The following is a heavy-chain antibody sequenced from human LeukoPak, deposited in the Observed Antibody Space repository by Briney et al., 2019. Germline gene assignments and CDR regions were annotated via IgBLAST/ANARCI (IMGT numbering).Heavy chain of an antibody. CDR1: GYSISSGYY. CDR3: ATKITIFGVVIIGPHYFDY. J-gene: IGHJ4*02. D-gene: IGHD3-3*01. Sequence: SETLSLTCTVSGYSISSGYYWGWIRQPPGKGLEWIGSIYHSGSTYYNPSLKSRVTISVDTSKNQFSLKLSSVTAADTAVCYCATKITIFGVVIIGPHYFDYWGQGTLVTVSS. V-gene: IGHV4-38-2*02. CDR2: IYHSGST.